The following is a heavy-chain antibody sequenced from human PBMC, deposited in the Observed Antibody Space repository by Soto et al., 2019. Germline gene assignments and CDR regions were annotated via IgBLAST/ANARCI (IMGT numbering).Heavy chain of an antibody. D-gene: IGHD2-15*01. CDR3: ASGRRWWDY. V-gene: IGHV4-34*01. CDR2: INHSGST. CDR1: GGSFSGYY. J-gene: IGHJ4*02. Sequence: SETLSLTCAVYGGSFSGYYWSWIRQPPGKGLEWIGEINHSGSTNYNPSLKSRVTISVDTSKNQFSLKLSSVTAADTAVYYCASGRRWWDYWGQGTLVTVSS.